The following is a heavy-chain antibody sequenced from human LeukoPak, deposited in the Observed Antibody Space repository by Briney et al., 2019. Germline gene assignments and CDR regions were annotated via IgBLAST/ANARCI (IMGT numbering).Heavy chain of an antibody. CDR3: ARLLHPQSTSWFIDY. Sequence: AETLSLTCTVSGGSISSYYWSGLRQPPGKGGEGLGYIYYTGNTNYNPPLKRRVTILGDTSKNQFSLRLTSVPAAGTAVYYCARLLHPQSTSWFIDYWGQGALVTVSS. CDR1: GGSISSYY. V-gene: IGHV4-59*01. J-gene: IGHJ4*02. CDR2: IYYTGNT. D-gene: IGHD6-13*01.